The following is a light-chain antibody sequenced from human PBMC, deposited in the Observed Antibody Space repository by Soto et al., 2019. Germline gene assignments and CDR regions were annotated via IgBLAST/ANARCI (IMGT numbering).Light chain of an antibody. J-gene: IGKJ4*01. V-gene: IGKV3-15*01. CDR1: QSVTIN. Sequence: ILLTQSPDTLSVSPGERVTLSCRASQSVTINLAWYQHTPGQSPRLLISGASSGATGLPSRFSGSGSGTDFTLTINSLQSEDAALYYCQQYHHWPVTFGGGTKVEI. CDR2: GAS. CDR3: QQYHHWPVT.